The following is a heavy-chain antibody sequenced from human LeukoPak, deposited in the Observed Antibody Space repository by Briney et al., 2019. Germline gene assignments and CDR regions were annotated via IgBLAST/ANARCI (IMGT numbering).Heavy chain of an antibody. CDR2: INHSGST. CDR3: ARHRQRAFDI. V-gene: IGHV4-34*01. Sequence: PSETLSLTCAVYGGSFSGYYWSWIRQPPGKGLEWIGEINHSGSTNYNPSLQSRVTISVDTSKNQFSLKLSSVTAADTAVYYCARHRQRAFDIWGQGTMVTVSS. CDR1: GGSFSGYY. J-gene: IGHJ3*02.